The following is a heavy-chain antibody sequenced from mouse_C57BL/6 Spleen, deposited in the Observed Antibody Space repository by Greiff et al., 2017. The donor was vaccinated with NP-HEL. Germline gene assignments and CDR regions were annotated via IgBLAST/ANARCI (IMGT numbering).Heavy chain of an antibody. CDR1: GYTFTDYY. CDR2: IFPGSGST. D-gene: IGHD1-1*01. V-gene: IGHV1-75*01. CDR3: ANYVGSSYDGYFDV. Sequence: QVQLQQSGPELVKPGASVKISCKASGYTFTDYYINWVKQRPGQGLEWIGWIFPGSGSTYYNEKFKGKATLTVDKSSSTAYMLLSSLTSEDSAVYFCANYVGSSYDGYFDVWGTGTTVTVSS. J-gene: IGHJ1*03.